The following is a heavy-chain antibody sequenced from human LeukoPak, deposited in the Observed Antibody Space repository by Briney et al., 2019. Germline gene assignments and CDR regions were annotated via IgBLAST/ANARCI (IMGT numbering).Heavy chain of an antibody. D-gene: IGHD2-21*02. J-gene: IGHJ4*02. V-gene: IGHV4-39*07. CDR3: ARTHCEGDCFSAIRY. Sequence: SETLPLTCTVSGGSLRKSTFYWVWIRQPPGKGLEWIGSIYYSGGADYNPSLQSRVTISVDTSKNEFSLKVRSLTAADTAVYFCARTHCEGDCFSAIRYWGQGTPVTVSS. CDR1: GGSLRKSTFY. CDR2: IYYSGGA.